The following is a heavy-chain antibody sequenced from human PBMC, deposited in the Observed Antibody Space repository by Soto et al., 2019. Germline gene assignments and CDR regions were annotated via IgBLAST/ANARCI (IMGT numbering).Heavy chain of an antibody. V-gene: IGHV4-4*02. CDR3: AHRPIVGAAI. J-gene: IGHJ4*02. Sequence: VQLQESGPGLVKPSGTLSLTCAVFGGSISNSNWWTWVRQPPGKGLDWIGGIFHSGSTNYNSSLMGRVTIPVDKANNQFSLKLSSGTAADTAVYYCAHRPIVGAAIWGQGTLVTVSS. CDR2: IFHSGST. CDR1: GGSISNSNW. D-gene: IGHD1-26*01.